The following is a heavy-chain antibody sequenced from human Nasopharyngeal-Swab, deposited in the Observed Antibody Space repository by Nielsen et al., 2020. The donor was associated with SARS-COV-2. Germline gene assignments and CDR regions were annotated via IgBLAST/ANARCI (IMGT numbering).Heavy chain of an antibody. D-gene: IGHD4/OR15-4a*01. CDR2: IIPIFGTA. V-gene: IGHV1-69*13. Sequence: SVKVSCKASGGNLSSYAISWVRQAPGQGLEWMGGIIPIFGTANYAQKFQGRVTITADESTSTAYMELSSLRSEDTAVYYCASLGSMVQDAFDIWGQGTMVTVSS. J-gene: IGHJ3*02. CDR3: ASLGSMVQDAFDI. CDR1: GGNLSSYA.